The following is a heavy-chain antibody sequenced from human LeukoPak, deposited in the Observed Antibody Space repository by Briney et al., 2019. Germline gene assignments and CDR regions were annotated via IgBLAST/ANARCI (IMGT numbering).Heavy chain of an antibody. V-gene: IGHV4-34*01. Sequence: SETLSLTCAVYGGSFSGYYWSWIRQPPGKGLEWIGEINHSGSTNYNPSLKSRVTISVDTSKNQFSLKLSSVTAADTAVYYCAGYSSSSYRYYFDYWGQRTLVTVSS. CDR3: AGYSSSSYRYYFDY. D-gene: IGHD6-13*01. J-gene: IGHJ4*02. CDR1: GGSFSGYY. CDR2: INHSGST.